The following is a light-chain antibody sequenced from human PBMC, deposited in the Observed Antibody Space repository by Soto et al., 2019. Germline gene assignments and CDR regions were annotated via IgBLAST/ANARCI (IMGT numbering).Light chain of an antibody. V-gene: IGLV1-40*01. J-gene: IGLJ1*01. CDR1: SSNIGAGYD. CDR2: GNN. CDR3: QSYDSSLSAYV. Sequence: QSVLTQPPSVSGAPGQRVTISCTGSSSNIGAGYDVHWYQQLPGTAPKLLIYGNNNRPSGVPDRFSGSKSDTSASLAITELQAEDEADHYCQSYDSSLSAYVFGPGTKVTLL.